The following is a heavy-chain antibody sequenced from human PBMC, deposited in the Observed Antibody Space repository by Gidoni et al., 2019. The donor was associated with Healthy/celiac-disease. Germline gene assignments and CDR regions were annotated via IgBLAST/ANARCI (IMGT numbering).Heavy chain of an antibody. Sequence: QLQLQESGSGLVKPSQTLSLTCAVSGGSISSGGYSWSWIRQPPGKGLEWIGYIYHSGSTYYNPSLKSRVTISVDRSKNQFSLKLSSVTAADTAVYYCARGFRGGPFGPAFDIWGQGTMVTVSS. CDR2: IYHSGST. J-gene: IGHJ3*02. CDR3: ARGFRGGPFGPAFDI. V-gene: IGHV4-30-2*01. CDR1: GGSISSGGYS. D-gene: IGHD3-10*01.